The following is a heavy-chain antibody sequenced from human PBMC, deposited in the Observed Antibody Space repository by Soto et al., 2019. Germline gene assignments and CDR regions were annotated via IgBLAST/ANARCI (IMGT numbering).Heavy chain of an antibody. Sequence: EVQLVESGGGLVQPGGSLRLSCAASGFTFSSYEMNWVRQAPGKGLEWVSYISSSGSTIYYADSVEGRFTISRDNAKNSLFLQMNSLRAEDTAAYYCARDRGWSSSPGFFDYWGQGTLVTVSS. CDR1: GFTFSSYE. D-gene: IGHD6-6*01. J-gene: IGHJ4*02. CDR2: ISSSGSTI. V-gene: IGHV3-48*03. CDR3: ARDRGWSSSPGFFDY.